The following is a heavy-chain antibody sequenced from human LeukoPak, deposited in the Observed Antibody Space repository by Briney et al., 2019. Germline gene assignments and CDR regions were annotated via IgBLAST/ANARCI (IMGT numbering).Heavy chain of an antibody. D-gene: IGHD2-2*01. CDR1: GFTFSSNY. CDR2: IYSGGST. V-gene: IGHV3-66*02. J-gene: IGHJ3*02. Sequence: GGSLRLSCAASGFTFSSNYMSWVRQAPGKGLEWVSVIYSGGSTYYSDSVTGRFTISRDNSKNTLYLQMNSLRAEDTAVYYCARSYCSSTSCFAFDIWGQGTMVTVSS. CDR3: ARSYCSSTSCFAFDI.